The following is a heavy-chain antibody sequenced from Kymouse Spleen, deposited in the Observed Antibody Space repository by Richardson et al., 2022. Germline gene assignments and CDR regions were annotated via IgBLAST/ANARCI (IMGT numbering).Heavy chain of an antibody. CDR1: GDSVSSNSAA. D-gene: IGHD3-10*01. V-gene: IGHV6-1*01. CDR3: ARDRGTMVRGANYYYYGMDV. J-gene: IGHJ6*02. Sequence: QVQLQQSGPGLVKPSQTLSLTCAISGDSVSSNSAAWNWIRQSPSRGLEWLGRTYYRSKWYNDYAVSVKSRITINPDTSKNQFSLQLNSVTPEDTAVYYCARDRGTMVRGANYYYYGMDVWGQGTTVTVSS. CDR2: TYYRSKWYN.